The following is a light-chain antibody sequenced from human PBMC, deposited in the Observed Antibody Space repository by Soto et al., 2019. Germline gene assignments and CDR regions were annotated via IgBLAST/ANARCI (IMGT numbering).Light chain of an antibody. J-gene: IGKJ1*01. CDR2: KAS. CDR1: QSISSW. Sequence: DIQMTQSPSTLSASVGARVTIACRASQSISSWLAWYQQKPGKAPQLLIYKASGLESGVPSRFSGSGSGTEFTLTISSLQPDDFATYYCQQYNSYPWTFGQGTKVEIK. V-gene: IGKV1-5*03. CDR3: QQYNSYPWT.